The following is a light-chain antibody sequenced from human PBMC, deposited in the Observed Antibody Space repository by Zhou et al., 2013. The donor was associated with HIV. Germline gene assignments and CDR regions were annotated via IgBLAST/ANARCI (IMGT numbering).Light chain of an antibody. J-gene: IGKJ5*01. CDR3: QQYGSSPPIT. Sequence: EIVLTQSPGTLSLSPGERATLSCRASQSVSNNYLAWYQQKPGQAPRLLIYGASSRATGIPDRFSGIGSGTDFTLTISRLEPEDFAVYYCQQYGSSPPITFGQGTRLEIK. CDR1: QSVSNNY. V-gene: IGKV3-20*01. CDR2: GAS.